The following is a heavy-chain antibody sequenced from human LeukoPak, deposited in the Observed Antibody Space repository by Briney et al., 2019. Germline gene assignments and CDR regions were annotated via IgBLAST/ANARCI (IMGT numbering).Heavy chain of an antibody. CDR1: GFKFSDHY. D-gene: IGHD1/OR15-1a*01. V-gene: IGHV3-72*01. Sequence: TGGSLRLSCAASGFKFSDHYIDWVRQAPGKGLEWVGRSRNKASSYTTEYAASVEGRFTISRDVSESSLYLQMNSLRTEDTAVYYCGRIAINENNGMDVWGQGATVTVSS. CDR2: SRNKASSYTT. CDR3: GRIAINENNGMDV. J-gene: IGHJ6*02.